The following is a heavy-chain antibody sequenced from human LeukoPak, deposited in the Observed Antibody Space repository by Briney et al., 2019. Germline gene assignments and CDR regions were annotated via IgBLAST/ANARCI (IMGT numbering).Heavy chain of an antibody. J-gene: IGHJ2*01. CDR1: GGSFSGYY. V-gene: IGHV4-34*01. D-gene: IGHD2-15*01. CDR3: ARSTPHRYFDL. CDR2: INHSGST. Sequence: SETLSLTCAVYGGSFSGYYWSWIRQPPGKGLEWIGEINHSGSTNYNPSLKSRVTISVDTSKNQFSLKLSSVTAADTAVYYCARSTPHRYFDLWGRRTLVTVSS.